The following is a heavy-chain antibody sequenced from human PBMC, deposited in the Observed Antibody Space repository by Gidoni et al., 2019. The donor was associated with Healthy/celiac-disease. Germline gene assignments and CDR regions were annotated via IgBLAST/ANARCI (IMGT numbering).Heavy chain of an antibody. CDR1: GGSVSSGSYY. V-gene: IGHV4-61*01. Sequence: QVQLQESGPGLVKPSETLSLTCTVSGGSVSSGSYYWSWIRQPPGKGLEWIGYIYYSGSTNYNPSLKSRVTISVDTSKNQFSLKLSSVTAADTAVYYCARAVTMDYAFDIWGQGTMVTVSS. CDR3: ARAVTMDYAFDI. J-gene: IGHJ3*02. D-gene: IGHD3-10*01. CDR2: IYYSGST.